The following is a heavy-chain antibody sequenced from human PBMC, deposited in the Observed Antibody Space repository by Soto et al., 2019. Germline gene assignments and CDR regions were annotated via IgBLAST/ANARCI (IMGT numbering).Heavy chain of an antibody. D-gene: IGHD3-3*01. V-gene: IGHV4-59*01. J-gene: IGHJ3*02. CDR1: SGSMSGYY. CDR3: ARAGDYDFWSGYSNDAFDI. CDR2: IYYSGST. Sequence: SETLSLTCTVSSGSMSGYYWNWIRQPPGKGLEWIGYIYYSGSTNYNPSLKSRVTISVDTSKNQFSLKLSSVTAADTAVYYCARAGDYDFWSGYSNDAFDIWGQGTMVTV.